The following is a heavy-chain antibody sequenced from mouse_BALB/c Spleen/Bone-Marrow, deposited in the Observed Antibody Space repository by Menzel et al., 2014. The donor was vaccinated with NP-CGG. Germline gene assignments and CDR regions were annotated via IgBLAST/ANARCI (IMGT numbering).Heavy chain of an antibody. CDR3: ANYDYGWYFVV. CDR2: IDPANGNT. V-gene: IGHV14-3*02. D-gene: IGHD2-4*01. CDR1: GFNIKDTY. J-gene: IGHJ1*01. Sequence: EVKVVDSGAELVKPGASVKLSCTASGFNIKDTYMHWVKQRPEQGLEWIGRIDPANGNTKYDPKFQGKATITADTSSNTAYLQLSSLTSEDTAVYYCANYDYGWYFVVWGAGTTVTVSS.